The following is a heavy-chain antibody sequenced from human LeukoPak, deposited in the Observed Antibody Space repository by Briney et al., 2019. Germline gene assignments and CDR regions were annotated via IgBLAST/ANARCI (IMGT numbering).Heavy chain of an antibody. V-gene: IGHV3-30*18. CDR2: ISYDGSNK. CDR3: AKGDFKKVVVITGWFDP. Sequence: PGGSLRLSCAASGFTFSSYGMHWVRQAPGKGLEWVAVISYDGSNKYYADSVKGRFTISRGNSKNTLYLQMNSLRAEDTAVYYCAKGDFKKVVVITGWFDPWGQGTLVTVSS. D-gene: IGHD3-22*01. CDR1: GFTFSSYG. J-gene: IGHJ5*02.